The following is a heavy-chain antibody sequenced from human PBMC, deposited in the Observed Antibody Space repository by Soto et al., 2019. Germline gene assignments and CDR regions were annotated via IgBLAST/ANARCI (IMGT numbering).Heavy chain of an antibody. CDR1: GFTFSSYW. D-gene: IGHD3-10*01. CDR3: ARLLVRGVIKSYYGMDV. J-gene: IGHJ6*01. CDR2: INSDGSST. V-gene: IGHV3-74*01. Sequence: PGGSLRLSCAASGFTFSSYWMHWVRQAPGKGLVWVSRINSDGSSTSYADSVKGRFTISRDNAKNTLYLQMNSLRAEDTAVYYCARLLVRGVIKSYYGMDVWGQGTTVTVSS.